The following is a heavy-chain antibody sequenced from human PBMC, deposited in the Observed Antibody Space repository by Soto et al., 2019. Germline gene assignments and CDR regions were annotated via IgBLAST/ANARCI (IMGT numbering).Heavy chain of an antibody. CDR1: GYTFTSYG. J-gene: IGHJ6*02. CDR2: ISAYNGNT. Sequence: ASVKVSCKASGYTFTSYGISSVRQAPGQGLEWMGWISAYNGNTNYAQKLQGRVTMTTDTSTSTAYMELRSLRSDDTAVYYCARDGAHTATGYYYGMDVWGQGTTFTVSS. V-gene: IGHV1-18*01. CDR3: ARDGAHTATGYYYGMDV. D-gene: IGHD5-18*01.